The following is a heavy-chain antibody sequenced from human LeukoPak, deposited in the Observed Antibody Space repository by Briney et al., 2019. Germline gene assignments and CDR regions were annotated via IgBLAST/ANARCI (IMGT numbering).Heavy chain of an antibody. D-gene: IGHD2-2*01. J-gene: IGHJ4*02. CDR3: AGILSSTSSVDY. V-gene: IGHV4-34*01. Sequence: SETLSLTCAVYGGSLSGYYWSWIRQPPGKGLERIGEINHSGSTNYNPSLKSRVTISVDTSKNQFSLKLSSVTAADTAVYYCAGILSSTSSVDYWGQGTLVTVSS. CDR1: GGSLSGYY. CDR2: INHSGST.